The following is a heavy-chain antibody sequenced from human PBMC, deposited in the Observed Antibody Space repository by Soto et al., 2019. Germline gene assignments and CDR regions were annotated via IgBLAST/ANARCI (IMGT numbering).Heavy chain of an antibody. CDR3: ARDLRGYSYGYDAFDI. D-gene: IGHD5-18*01. CDR2: ISYSGIT. V-gene: IGHV4-59*01. J-gene: IGHJ3*02. Sequence: SETLSLTCTVSGGSISNFYWSWIRQPPGKGLEWMGYISYSGITNYNPSLKSRFTISVDTSKNQFSLKLSSVTAADAAVYYCARDLRGYSYGYDAFDIWGQGTMVTVSS. CDR1: GGSISNFY.